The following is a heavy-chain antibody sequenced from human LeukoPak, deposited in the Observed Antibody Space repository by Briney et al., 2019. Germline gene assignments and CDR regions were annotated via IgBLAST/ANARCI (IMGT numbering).Heavy chain of an antibody. Sequence: GGSLRLSCAASGFTFSSCAMGWVRQAPGKGLEWVSTIIDSGNSIYYADSAEGRFTISRDNSKNTLYLQMNSLRAEDTAVYYCARDWWGYYDSSGYGSMDVWGQGTTVTVSS. V-gene: IGHV3-23*01. CDR3: ARDWWGYYDSSGYGSMDV. J-gene: IGHJ6*02. D-gene: IGHD3-22*01. CDR1: GFTFSSCA. CDR2: IIDSGNSI.